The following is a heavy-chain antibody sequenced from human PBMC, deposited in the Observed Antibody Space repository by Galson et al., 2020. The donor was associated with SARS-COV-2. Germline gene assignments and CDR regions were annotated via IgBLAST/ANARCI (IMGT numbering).Heavy chain of an antibody. V-gene: IGHV3-53*01. CDR3: ARPRDSGSYGTTKEYHYHALDV. Sequence: GGSLRLSCAASGFTVNSNYISWVRQAPGEGLEWVSIIYVGGTTYYADSVKGRFTISRDNSKNTLYLQMDNLRVDDTAVYYCARPRDSGSYGTTKEYHYHALDVWGQGTTVTVSS. D-gene: IGHD1-26*01. CDR2: IYVGGTT. J-gene: IGHJ6*01. CDR1: GFTVNSNY.